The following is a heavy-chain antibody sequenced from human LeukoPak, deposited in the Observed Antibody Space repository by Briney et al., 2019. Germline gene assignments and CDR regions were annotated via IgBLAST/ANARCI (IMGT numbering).Heavy chain of an antibody. J-gene: IGHJ4*02. Sequence: ASVNFSCTASGYTFTSYGISWVRQAPGQGLELMGWIRNDNTKYAQKLQGRVTMTTDTSTTTAYVEVRSLRSDDTAVYYCARDCGGDCYVSGSDYWGQGTLVTVSS. CDR2: IRNDNT. D-gene: IGHD2-21*02. CDR3: ARDCGGDCYVSGSDY. CDR1: GYTFTSYG. V-gene: IGHV1-18*01.